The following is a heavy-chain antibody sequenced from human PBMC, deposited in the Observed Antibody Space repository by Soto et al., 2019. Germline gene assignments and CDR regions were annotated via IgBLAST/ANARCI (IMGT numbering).Heavy chain of an antibody. CDR1: GYTFTSYG. CDR2: ISPYNGDT. D-gene: IGHD5-12*01. J-gene: IGHJ5*02. Sequence: QVQLVQSGADVKKPGASVKVSCKASGYTFTSYGISWVRQAPGQGLEWVGWISPYNGDTNYAQKPQATVPMTPDTFPSTAYMELRSLISHDTAVYYCARATPLSDRGVRGLFDPWGQVTLVTVSS. V-gene: IGHV1-18*01. CDR3: ARATPLSDRGVRGLFDP.